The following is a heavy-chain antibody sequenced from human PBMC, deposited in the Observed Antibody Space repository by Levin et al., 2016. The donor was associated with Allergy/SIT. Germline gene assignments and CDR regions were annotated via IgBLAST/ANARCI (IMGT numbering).Heavy chain of an antibody. D-gene: IGHD3-10*01. J-gene: IGHJ6*02. CDR1: RGSWGDYY. Sequence: SETLSLTCALSRGSWGDYYWSWIRQTPEKGLEWIGEINHDGSTNYNPSLESRVTISVDSSSNQFSLRLTSVTAADTAVYFCARDAVTMLGGVPLDVWGPGTAVLVSS. V-gene: IGHV4-34*01. CDR3: ARDAVTMLGGVPLDV. CDR2: INHDGST.